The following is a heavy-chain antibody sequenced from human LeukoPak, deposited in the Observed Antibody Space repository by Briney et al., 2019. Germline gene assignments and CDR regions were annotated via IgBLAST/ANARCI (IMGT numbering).Heavy chain of an antibody. CDR2: IYSGGNT. CDR1: GFTVSSNY. V-gene: IGHV3-53*01. Sequence: PGGSLRLSCAVSGFTVSSNYMSWVRRAPGKGLEWVSVIYSGGNTYYTDSVKGRFTISRDNSKNTLYLQMNSLRAEDTAVYYCARDLGGFDYWGQGTLVTVSS. D-gene: IGHD3-16*01. J-gene: IGHJ4*02. CDR3: ARDLGGFDY.